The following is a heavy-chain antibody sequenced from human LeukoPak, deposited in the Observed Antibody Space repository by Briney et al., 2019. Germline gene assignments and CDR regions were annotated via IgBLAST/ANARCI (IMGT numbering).Heavy chain of an antibody. V-gene: IGHV3-74*01. CDR1: GFTFSSYW. CDR3: TRGGIRSYNWFDP. J-gene: IGHJ5*02. CDR2: INSDGRST. D-gene: IGHD1-26*01. Sequence: PGGSLRLSCAASGFTFSSYWMHWVRQAPGKGLVWVSRINSDGRSTFYADSVKGRFTTSRDNAKNTLYLQMNSLRAEDTAVYYCTRGGIRSYNWFDPWGQGTLVTVSS.